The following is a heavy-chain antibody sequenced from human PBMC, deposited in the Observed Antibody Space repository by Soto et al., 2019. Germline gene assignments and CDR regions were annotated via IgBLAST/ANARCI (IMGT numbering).Heavy chain of an antibody. J-gene: IGHJ6*02. D-gene: IGHD2-21*02. Sequence: SVKVSCKASGGTFSSYAISWVRQAPGQGLEWMGGIIPIFGTANYAQKFQGRVTITADESTSTAYMELSSLRSEDTAVYYCARGVAVVTATDYYYYYGMDVWGQGTTVTVSS. CDR3: ARGVAVVTATDYYYYYGMDV. CDR1: GGTFSSYA. CDR2: IIPIFGTA. V-gene: IGHV1-69*13.